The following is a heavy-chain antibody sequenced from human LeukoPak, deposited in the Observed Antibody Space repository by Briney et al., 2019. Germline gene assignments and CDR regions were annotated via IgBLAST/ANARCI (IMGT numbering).Heavy chain of an antibody. CDR2: IYYSGST. D-gene: IGHD3-10*01. Sequence: SETLSLTCTVSGGSISSYYWSWIRQPPGKGLEWIGYIYYSGSTNYNPSLTSRVTISVDTSTNQFSLKLSSVTAADTAVYYCARHLRSMVRGVITTYYYYGMDVWGQGTTVTVSS. CDR3: ARHLRSMVRGVITTYYYYGMDV. J-gene: IGHJ6*02. CDR1: GGSISSYY. V-gene: IGHV4-59*08.